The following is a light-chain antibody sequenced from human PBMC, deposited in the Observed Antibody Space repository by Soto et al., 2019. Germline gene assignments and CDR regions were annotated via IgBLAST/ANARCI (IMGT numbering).Light chain of an antibody. CDR2: GTS. J-gene: IGKJ2*01. V-gene: IGKV3-15*01. CDR1: KKFGKN. Sequence: EIWLTRSQETLLVSQGGRAPLSCRAGKKFGKNVAWYKQRPGKAPRLLIHGTSTRAADIPARFSGSVSGTEFTLTINSLQPEDFVIYYCQQYNNWPPMSTFGQGTKLEMK. CDR3: QQYNNWPPMST.